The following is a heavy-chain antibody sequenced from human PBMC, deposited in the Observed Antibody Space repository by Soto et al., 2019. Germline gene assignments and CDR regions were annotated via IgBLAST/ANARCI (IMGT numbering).Heavy chain of an antibody. D-gene: IGHD3-3*01. V-gene: IGHV4-34*01. J-gene: IGHJ5*02. CDR1: GGSFSGYY. CDR3: ARAGRSRYYDFWSGYYDWFDP. CDR2: INHSGST. Sequence: PSETLSLTCAVYGGSFSGYYWSWIRQPPGKGLEWIGEINHSGSTNYNPSLKSRGTISVDTSKNQFSLKLSSVTAADTAVYYCARAGRSRYYDFWSGYYDWFDPWGQGTLVTVSS.